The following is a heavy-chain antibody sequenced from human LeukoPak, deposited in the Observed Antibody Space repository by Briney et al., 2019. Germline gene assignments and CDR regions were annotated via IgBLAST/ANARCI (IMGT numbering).Heavy chain of an antibody. CDR3: ARDLGSAQPGF. CDR2: IYYSGSS. CDR1: GGSISSSSSY. D-gene: IGHD6-25*01. J-gene: IGHJ4*02. V-gene: IGHV4-39*07. Sequence: SETLSLTCSVSGGSISSSSSYWGWIRQPPGKGLEWIGSIYYSGSSFDNPALKSRVTISVDTSKNQFSLKLSSVTAADTAVYYCARDLGSAQPGFWGQGTLVTVSS.